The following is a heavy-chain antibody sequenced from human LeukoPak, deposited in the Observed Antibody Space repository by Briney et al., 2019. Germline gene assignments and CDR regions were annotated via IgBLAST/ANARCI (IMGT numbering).Heavy chain of an antibody. D-gene: IGHD4-17*01. Sequence: SETLSLTCTVSGYSISSGYYWGWIRQPPGKGLEWIGSIYHSGSTYYNPSLKSRVTISVDTSKNQFSLKLSSVTATDTAVYYCARVHGTVILNFDYWGQGTLVTVSS. V-gene: IGHV4-38-2*02. J-gene: IGHJ4*02. CDR1: GYSISSGYY. CDR2: IYHSGST. CDR3: ARVHGTVILNFDY.